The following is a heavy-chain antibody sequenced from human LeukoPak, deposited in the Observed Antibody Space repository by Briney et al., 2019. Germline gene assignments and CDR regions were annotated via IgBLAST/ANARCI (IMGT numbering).Heavy chain of an antibody. CDR3: AKEGAYPIVTYDS. CDR1: GFPFSDYW. D-gene: IGHD4-11*01. Sequence: GGSLRLSCAASGFPFSDYWMNWLRQVPGKGLEWVANIKQDGSEKYYVDSVKGRFTISRDNAKNSLYLQMNSLRAEDTAVYYCAKEGAYPIVTYDSWGQGTLVTVSS. J-gene: IGHJ5*01. V-gene: IGHV3-7*01. CDR2: IKQDGSEK.